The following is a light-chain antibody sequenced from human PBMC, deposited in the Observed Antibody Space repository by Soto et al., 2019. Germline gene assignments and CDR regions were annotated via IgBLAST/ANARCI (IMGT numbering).Light chain of an antibody. J-gene: IGKJ1*01. CDR2: DAS. Sequence: DLQMIQSPSSLSASVGDRVTITCQASQEISNYLNWYQQKPGKAPKLLIYDASNLERGVPSRFSGRGSGTDFTFTISSLQPEGFATYYCQQYDHLPRTFGRGTKVEIK. V-gene: IGKV1-33*01. CDR3: QQYDHLPRT. CDR1: QEISNY.